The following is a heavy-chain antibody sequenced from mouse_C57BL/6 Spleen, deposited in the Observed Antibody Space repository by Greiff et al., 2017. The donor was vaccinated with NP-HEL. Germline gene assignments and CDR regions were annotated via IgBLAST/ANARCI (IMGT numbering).Heavy chain of an antibody. CDR2: INPSTGGT. D-gene: IGHD1-1*01. Sequence: VQLKESGPELVKPGASVKISCKASGYSFTGYYMNWVKQSPEKSLEWIGEINPSTGGTTYNQKFKAKATLTVDKSSSTAYMQLKSLTSEDSAVYYCETLDYYGSSHGYFDVWGTGTTVTVSS. CDR1: GYSFTGYY. CDR3: ETLDYYGSSHGYFDV. J-gene: IGHJ1*03. V-gene: IGHV1-42*01.